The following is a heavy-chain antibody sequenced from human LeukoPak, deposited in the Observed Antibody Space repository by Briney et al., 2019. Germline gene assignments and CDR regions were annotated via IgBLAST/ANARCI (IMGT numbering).Heavy chain of an antibody. V-gene: IGHV3-30*03. CDR1: GFTFSSYS. D-gene: IGHD3-10*01. J-gene: IGHJ5*02. Sequence: GGSLRLSCAASGFTFSSYSMNWVRQAPGKGLEWVAVISYDGSNKYYADSVKGRFTISRDNSKNTLYLQMNSLRAEDTAVYYCARDGSGSYYPSNWFDPWGQGTLVTVSS. CDR3: ARDGSGSYYPSNWFDP. CDR2: ISYDGSNK.